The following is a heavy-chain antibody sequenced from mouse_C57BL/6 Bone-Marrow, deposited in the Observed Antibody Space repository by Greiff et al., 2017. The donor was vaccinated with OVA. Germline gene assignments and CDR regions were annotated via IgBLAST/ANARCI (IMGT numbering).Heavy chain of an antibody. CDR1: GYTFTDYE. CDR3: NSGYSNYYAMGY. D-gene: IGHD2-5*01. J-gene: IGHJ4*01. Sequence: QVQLQQSGAELVRPGASVTLSCKASGYTFTDYEMPWVKQTPVHGLEWIGAIDPETGGTAYNQKFKGKARLTADKSSSTAYMELRSLTSEDSDVEYCNSGYSNYYAMGYGGRGNGVTVTA. CDR2: IDPETGGT. V-gene: IGHV1-15*01.